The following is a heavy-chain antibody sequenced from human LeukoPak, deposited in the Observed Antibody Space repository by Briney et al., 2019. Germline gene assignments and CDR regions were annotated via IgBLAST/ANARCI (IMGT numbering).Heavy chain of an antibody. CDR3: ARANRYCSSTSCQDFDY. Sequence: SETLSLTCTVSGGSISSSSYYWGWIRQPPGKGLEWIGSIYYSGSTYYNPSLKSRVTISVDTSKNQFSLKLSSVTAADTAVYYCARANRYCSSTSCQDFDYWGQGTLVTVSS. V-gene: IGHV4-39*01. D-gene: IGHD2-2*01. CDR1: GGSISSSSYY. J-gene: IGHJ4*02. CDR2: IYYSGST.